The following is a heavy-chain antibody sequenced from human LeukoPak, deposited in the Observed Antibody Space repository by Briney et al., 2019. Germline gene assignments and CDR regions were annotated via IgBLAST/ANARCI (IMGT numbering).Heavy chain of an antibody. Sequence: PGGSLRLSCAASGFTFSSYGMHWVRQAPGKGLEWVAVISYDGSNKYYADSVKGRFTISRDNSKNTLYLQMNSLRAEDTAVYYCAKFQGSGYDYYGYYYYGMDVWGQGTTVTVSS. CDR3: AKFQGSGYDYYGYYYYGMDV. CDR1: GFTFSSYG. CDR2: ISYDGSNK. J-gene: IGHJ6*02. D-gene: IGHD5-12*01. V-gene: IGHV3-30*18.